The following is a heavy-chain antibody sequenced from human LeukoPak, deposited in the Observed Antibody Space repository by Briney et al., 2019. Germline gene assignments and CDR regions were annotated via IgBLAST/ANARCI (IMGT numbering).Heavy chain of an antibody. D-gene: IGHD2-2*01. J-gene: IGHJ6*02. Sequence: ASVKVSCKASGYTFTSYGISWVRQAPGQGLEWIGWISAYNSNTNYAQTLQGRVTMTTDTSTTTAYMELRRLRSDDTAVYYCATGGYCGSTSCYASHYYYYGMDVWGQGTTVTVPS. CDR3: ATGGYCGSTSCYASHYYYYGMDV. V-gene: IGHV1-18*01. CDR2: ISAYNSNT. CDR1: GYTFTSYG.